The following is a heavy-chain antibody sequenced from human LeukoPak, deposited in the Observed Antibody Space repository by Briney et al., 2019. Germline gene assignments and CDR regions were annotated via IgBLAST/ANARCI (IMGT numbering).Heavy chain of an antibody. CDR2: INAGNGNT. Sequence: ASVKVSCKASGYTFTSYGISWVRQAPGQGLEWMGWINAGNGNTKYSQKFQGRVTITRDTSASTAYMELSSLRSEDTAVYYCARGFRIAAAGTFGYWGQGTLVTVSS. CDR1: GYTFTSYG. D-gene: IGHD6-13*01. V-gene: IGHV1-3*01. CDR3: ARGFRIAAAGTFGY. J-gene: IGHJ4*02.